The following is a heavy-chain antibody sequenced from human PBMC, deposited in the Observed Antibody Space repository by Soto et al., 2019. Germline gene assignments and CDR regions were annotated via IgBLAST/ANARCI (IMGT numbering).Heavy chain of an antibody. Sequence: QVQLVESGGGVVQPGTSLRLSCAASGFTFSTYGMHWVRQAPGKGLEYVAGVRHDGGAEYYVDSVRGRFTISRDNXXXXXXXXXXXXXXXXXAVYYRARGFFAAVYAAHFDHWGQGTPVTVPS. J-gene: IGHJ4*02. CDR2: VRHDGGAE. CDR3: ARGFFAAVYAAHFDH. V-gene: IGHV3-33*03. D-gene: IGHD2-8*01. CDR1: GFTFSTYG.